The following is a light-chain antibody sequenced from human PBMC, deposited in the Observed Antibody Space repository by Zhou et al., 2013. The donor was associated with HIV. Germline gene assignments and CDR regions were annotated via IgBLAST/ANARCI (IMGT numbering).Light chain of an antibody. CDR2: KAS. CDR1: QSISTW. J-gene: IGKJ2*01. CDR3: QRYNNYPYT. V-gene: IGKV1-5*03. Sequence: IQMTQSPSTLSASVGDRVTITCRASQSISTWLAWYQQRRGQAPKLLIYKASNLESGVPSRFSGGGSGTEFTLTINSLQPDDFATYYCQRYNNYPYTFGQGTKLEIK.